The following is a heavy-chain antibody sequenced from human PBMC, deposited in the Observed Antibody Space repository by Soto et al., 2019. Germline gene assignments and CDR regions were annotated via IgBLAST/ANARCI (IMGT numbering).Heavy chain of an antibody. J-gene: IGHJ6*02. V-gene: IGHV1-69*13. CDR2: IIPIFGTA. CDR3: ARAGPGIVIMVYAIASYLDV. D-gene: IGHD2-8*01. Sequence: SVKVSCKASGGTFSSYAISWVRQAPGQGLEWMGGIIPIFGTANYAQKFQGRVTITAAESTSTAYMELSSLSSEDTDVYYCARAGPGIVIMVYAIASYLDVWPQAPKVTVSS. CDR1: GGTFSSYA.